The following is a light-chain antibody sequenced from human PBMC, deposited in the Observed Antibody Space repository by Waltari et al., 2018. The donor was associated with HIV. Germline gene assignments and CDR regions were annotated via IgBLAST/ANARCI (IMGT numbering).Light chain of an antibody. V-gene: IGLV1-44*01. CDR3: AAWDDSLKGPI. J-gene: IGLJ2*01. Sequence: QSVLTQPPSASGTPGQRVTISCSGSSSTTGSNTVNWYQQLPGTAPKPLIYSYNRRPSGVPDRFSGSKSGTSASLAISGLQSEDEADYYCAAWDDSLKGPIFGGGTKVTVL. CDR1: SSTTGSNT. CDR2: SYN.